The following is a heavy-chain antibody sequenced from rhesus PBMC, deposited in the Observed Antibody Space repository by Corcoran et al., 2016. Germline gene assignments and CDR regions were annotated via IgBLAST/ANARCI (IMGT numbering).Heavy chain of an antibody. CDR2: IYGGSWST. D-gene: IGHD2-21*01. CDR1: GGSISGYYL. Sequence: QVQLQESGPGVVKPSETLSLTCAVSGGSISGYYLWSWISQPPWKVLELIGFIYGGSWSTSYNPSLKSPVIISIDTSKNQFSLKLSSVTAADTAVYYCARAECTGSGCYPRYFEFLGQGALVTVSS. CDR3: ARAECTGSGCYPRYFEF. J-gene: IGHJ1*01. V-gene: IGHV4-143*01.